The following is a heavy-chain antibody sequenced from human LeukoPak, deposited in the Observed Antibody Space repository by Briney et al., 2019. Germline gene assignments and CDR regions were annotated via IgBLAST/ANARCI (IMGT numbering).Heavy chain of an antibody. J-gene: IGHJ4*02. CDR1: GFTFSSYG. D-gene: IGHD2-2*01. Sequence: GGSLRLSCAASGFTFSSYGMSWVRQAPGKGLEWVSAISGSGGSTYYADSVKGRFTISRDNSKNTLYLQMNSLRAKDTAVYYCAKDTPDVVVVPAADLYFDYWGQGTLVTVSS. V-gene: IGHV3-23*01. CDR2: ISGSGGST. CDR3: AKDTPDVVVVPAADLYFDY.